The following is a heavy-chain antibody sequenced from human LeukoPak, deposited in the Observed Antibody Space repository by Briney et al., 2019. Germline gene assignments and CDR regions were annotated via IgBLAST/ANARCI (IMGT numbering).Heavy chain of an antibody. D-gene: IGHD4-17*01. Sequence: SETLSLTCAVYGGSFSGYYWSWIRQPPGKGLEWIGEINHSGSTNYNPSLKSRGTISADTSKNQFSLKLSSVTAADTAVYYCARVLSLDYGDFYFDYWGQGILVTVSS. V-gene: IGHV4-34*01. CDR1: GGSFSGYY. CDR3: ARVLSLDYGDFYFDY. J-gene: IGHJ4*02. CDR2: INHSGST.